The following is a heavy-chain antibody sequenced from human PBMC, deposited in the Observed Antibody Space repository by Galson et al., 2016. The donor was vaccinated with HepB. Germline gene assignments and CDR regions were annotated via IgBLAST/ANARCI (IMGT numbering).Heavy chain of an antibody. Sequence: SETLSLTCSVSGGSLRNSSYYWAWIRQPPGRGLEWIGSVYFSGTTYYNPSLKSRVVMSADTSKNQVSLRLTSVTAADTAVYYCARQAEELGSMEDWFDPWGRGTLVTVSS. D-gene: IGHD1-14*01. J-gene: IGHJ5*02. V-gene: IGHV4-39*01. CDR1: GGSLRNSSYY. CDR2: VYFSGTT. CDR3: ARQAEELGSMEDWFDP.